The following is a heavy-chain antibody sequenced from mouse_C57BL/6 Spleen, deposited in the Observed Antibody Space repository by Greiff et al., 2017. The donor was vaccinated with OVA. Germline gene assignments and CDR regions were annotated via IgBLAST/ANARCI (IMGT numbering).Heavy chain of an antibody. CDR3: ARGIYDGYYDWYFYV. CDR2: IYPRSGNT. V-gene: IGHV1-81*01. J-gene: IGHJ1*03. Sequence: QVQLQQSGAELARPGASVKLSCKASGYTFTSYGISWVKQRTGQGLEWIGEIYPRSGNTYYNEKFKGKATLTADKSSSTAYMELRSLTSEDSAVYFCARGIYDGYYDWYFYVWGTGTTVTVSS. D-gene: IGHD2-3*01. CDR1: GYTFTSYG.